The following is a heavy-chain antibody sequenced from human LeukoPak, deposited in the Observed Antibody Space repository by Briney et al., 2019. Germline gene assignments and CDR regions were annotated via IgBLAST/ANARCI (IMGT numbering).Heavy chain of an antibody. D-gene: IGHD4-23*01. CDR1: GGSISSYY. CDR3: TTVVGNYYYYYMDV. V-gene: IGHV4-59*01. Sequence: PSETLSLTCTVSGGSISSYYWSWIRQPPGKGLEWIGYIYYSGSTNYNPSLKSRVTISVDTSKNQFSLKLSSVTAADTAVYYCTTVVGNYYYYYMDVWGKGTTVTVSS. CDR2: IYYSGST. J-gene: IGHJ6*03.